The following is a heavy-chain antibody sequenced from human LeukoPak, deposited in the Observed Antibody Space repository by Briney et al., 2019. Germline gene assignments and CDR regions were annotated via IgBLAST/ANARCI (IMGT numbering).Heavy chain of an antibody. Sequence: GGSLRLSCAASGFSVSSNYMSWVRQAAGKGLEWVSVIYSGGSTHYADSVKGRFTISRDNSKNTLYLQTNSLRAEDTAVYYCARWDRWYSSGWYGYYDYWGQGTPVTVSS. V-gene: IGHV3-53*01. CDR1: GFSVSSNY. CDR2: IYSGGST. CDR3: ARWDRWYSSGWYGYYDY. D-gene: IGHD6-19*01. J-gene: IGHJ4*02.